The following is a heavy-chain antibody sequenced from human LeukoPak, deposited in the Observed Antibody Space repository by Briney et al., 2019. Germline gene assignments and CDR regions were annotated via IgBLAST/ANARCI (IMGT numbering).Heavy chain of an antibody. CDR2: IIPIFGTA. Sequence: ASVKVSFKASGGTFSSYAISWVRQAPGQGLEWMGGIIPIFGTANYAQKFQGRVTMTEDTSTDTAYMELSSLRSEDTAVYYCATTSGSYSGGFNFDYWGQGTLVTVSS. V-gene: IGHV1-69*06. D-gene: IGHD1-26*01. CDR3: ATTSGSYSGGFNFDY. J-gene: IGHJ4*02. CDR1: GGTFSSYA.